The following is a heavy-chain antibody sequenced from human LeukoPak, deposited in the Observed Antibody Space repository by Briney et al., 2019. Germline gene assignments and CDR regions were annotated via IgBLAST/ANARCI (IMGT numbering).Heavy chain of an antibody. J-gene: IGHJ6*03. D-gene: IGHD2-2*01. Sequence: GRSLRLSCAASGFTFSSYWMSWVRQAPGKGLEWVANIKQDGSEKYYVDSVKGRFTISRDNAKNSLYLQMNSLRAEDTAVYYCARDRIQDIVVVPAARGNTAIPICYMDVWGKGTTVTVSS. V-gene: IGHV3-7*01. CDR1: GFTFSSYW. CDR2: IKQDGSEK. CDR3: ARDRIQDIVVVPAARGNTAIPICYMDV.